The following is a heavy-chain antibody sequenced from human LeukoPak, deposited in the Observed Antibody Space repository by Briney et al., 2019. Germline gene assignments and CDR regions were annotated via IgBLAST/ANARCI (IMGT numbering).Heavy chain of an antibody. CDR1: EFTFSSYS. J-gene: IGHJ6*03. CDR2: ISSSSSYI. Sequence: GGSLRLSCAASEFTFSSYSMNWVRQAPGKGLEWVSSISSSSSYIYYADSVKGRFTISRDNAKNSLYLQMNSLRAEDTAVYYCARDVRDYYGSRRMDVWGKGTTVTVSS. CDR3: ARDVRDYYGSRRMDV. D-gene: IGHD3-10*01. V-gene: IGHV3-21*01.